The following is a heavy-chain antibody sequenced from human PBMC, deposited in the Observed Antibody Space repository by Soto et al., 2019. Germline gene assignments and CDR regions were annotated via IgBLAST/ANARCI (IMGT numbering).Heavy chain of an antibody. D-gene: IGHD3-22*01. CDR2: IYPGDSDT. J-gene: IGHJ4*02. V-gene: IGHV5-51*01. CDR3: AKVGYYYDSSGYRLGPLGYFDY. Sequence: PGESLKISCKGSGYSFTSYWIGWVRQMPGKGLEWMGIIYPGDSDTRYSPSFQGQVTISADKSISTAYLQMNSLRAEDTAVYYCAKVGYYYDSSGYRLGPLGYFDYWGQGTLVTVSS. CDR1: GYSFTSYW.